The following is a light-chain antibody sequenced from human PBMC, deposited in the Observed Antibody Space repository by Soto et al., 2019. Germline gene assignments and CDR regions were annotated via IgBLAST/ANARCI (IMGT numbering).Light chain of an antibody. V-gene: IGLV2-23*01. J-gene: IGLJ1*01. CDR3: FSYAGSSSYV. Sequence: QSVLTQPASVSGSPGQSITISCTGTSSDVGSYHLVSWYQQHPGKAPKVMIYEGSKRPSGVSNRFSGSKSGNTASLTISGLQAEDEADYYCFSYAGSSSYVFGTGTKLTVL. CDR1: SSDVGSYHL. CDR2: EGS.